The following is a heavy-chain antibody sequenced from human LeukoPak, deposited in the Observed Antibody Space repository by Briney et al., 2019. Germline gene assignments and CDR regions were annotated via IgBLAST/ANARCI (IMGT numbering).Heavy chain of an antibody. CDR1: GFTFSSYA. D-gene: IGHD3-9*01. Sequence: GGSLRLSCAASGFTFSSYAMSWVRQAPGKGLEWVSAISGSGGSTYYADSVKGRFTISRDNSKNTLYLQMNSLRAEDTAVYYCAKTRVVSRYYDILTGPGGLAEYYFDYWGQGTLVTVSS. J-gene: IGHJ4*02. CDR3: AKTRVVSRYYDILTGPGGLAEYYFDY. V-gene: IGHV3-23*01. CDR2: ISGSGGST.